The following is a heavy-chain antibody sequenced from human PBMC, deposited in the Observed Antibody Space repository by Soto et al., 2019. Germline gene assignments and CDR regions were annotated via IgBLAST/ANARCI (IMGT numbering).Heavy chain of an antibody. CDR1: GFTFSDYY. CDR3: AREGVKVGATHLYFDL. J-gene: IGHJ2*01. V-gene: IGHV3-11*06. D-gene: IGHD1-26*01. Sequence: QVQLVESGGGLVKPGGSLRLSCAASGFTFSDYYMSWIRQAPGKGLEWVSYISSSSTYTNYADAVKGRFTISRDNAKNARSLQMNSLIAEDTAVDYCAREGVKVGATHLYFDLWGRGTLVTVSS. CDR2: ISSSSTYT.